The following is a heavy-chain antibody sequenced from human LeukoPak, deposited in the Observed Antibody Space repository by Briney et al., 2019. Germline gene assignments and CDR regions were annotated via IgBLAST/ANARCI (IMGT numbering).Heavy chain of an antibody. V-gene: IGHV3-33*06. CDR3: AKEATAMGSYYYYMDV. J-gene: IGHJ6*03. D-gene: IGHD5-18*01. Sequence: GGSLRLSCAASGFTFSSYGMHWVRQAPGKGLEWVAVIWYDGSNKYYADSVKGRFTISRDNSKNTLYLQMNSLRAEDTAVYYCAKEATAMGSYYYYMDVWGKGTTVTVSS. CDR1: GFTFSSYG. CDR2: IWYDGSNK.